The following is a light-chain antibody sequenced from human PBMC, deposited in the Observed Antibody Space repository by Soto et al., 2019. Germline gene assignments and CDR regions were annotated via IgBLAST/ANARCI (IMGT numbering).Light chain of an antibody. J-gene: IGKJ4*01. CDR3: QQYGSSVT. V-gene: IGKV3-20*01. CDR1: QSVYNNY. Sequence: EIVLTQSPGSLSLSPGERATLSCRASQSVYNNYIAWYQHSPGQAPMVLIYGASTRATGTPDRFSGSGSGTDFTLTITRLEPEDSALYYCQQYGSSVTFGGGTQVE. CDR2: GAS.